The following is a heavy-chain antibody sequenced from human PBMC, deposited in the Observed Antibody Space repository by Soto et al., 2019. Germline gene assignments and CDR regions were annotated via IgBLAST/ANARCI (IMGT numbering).Heavy chain of an antibody. D-gene: IGHD3-3*01. Sequence: QVQLVQSGAEVKKPGSSVKVSCKASGGTFSSYAISWVRQAPGQGLEWMGGIIPIFGTANYAQKFQGRVKITADESTSTAYMELSSLRSEDTAVYYCASPVTIFGVVIIDYYYGMDVWGQGTTVTVSS. CDR1: GGTFSSYA. J-gene: IGHJ6*02. CDR2: IIPIFGTA. CDR3: ASPVTIFGVVIIDYYYGMDV. V-gene: IGHV1-69*01.